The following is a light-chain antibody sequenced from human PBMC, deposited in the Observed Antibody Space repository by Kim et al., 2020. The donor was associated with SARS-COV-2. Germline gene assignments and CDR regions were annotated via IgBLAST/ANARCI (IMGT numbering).Light chain of an antibody. CDR2: GNS. Sequence: QRVTISFTAGSTTNGAGYDVHWYQQLPGTAPKLLIYGNSNRPSGAPDRFSGSKSGTSASLAITGLQAEDEADYYCQSYDSSLSGVVFGGGTQLTVL. J-gene: IGLJ2*01. V-gene: IGLV1-40*01. CDR1: STTNGAGYD. CDR3: QSYDSSLSGVV.